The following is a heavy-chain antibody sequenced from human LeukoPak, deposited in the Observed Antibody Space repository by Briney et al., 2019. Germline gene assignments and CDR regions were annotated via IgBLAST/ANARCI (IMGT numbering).Heavy chain of an antibody. CDR2: INHSGST. Sequence: SETLSLTCAVYGGSFSGYYWSWIRQPPGKGLEWIGEINHSGSTNYNPSLKSRVTISVDTSKNRFSLKLSSVTAADTAVYCCARGEWELRLFDYWGQGTLVTVSS. D-gene: IGHD1-26*01. J-gene: IGHJ4*02. CDR1: GGSFSGYY. CDR3: ARGEWELRLFDY. V-gene: IGHV4-34*01.